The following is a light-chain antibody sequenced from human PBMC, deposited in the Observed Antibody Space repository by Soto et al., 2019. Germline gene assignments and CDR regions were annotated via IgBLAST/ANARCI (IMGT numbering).Light chain of an antibody. CDR3: QQYNSYSPLT. CDR2: KAS. Sequence: DIQMTQSPSTLSAFVGDRVTITCRASQSISSWLAWYQQKPGKAPKLLIYKASGLESGVTSRFSGSGSGTDFTLTISCLQPDDFATYYCQQYNSYSPLTFGGGTKVDIK. J-gene: IGKJ4*01. CDR1: QSISSW. V-gene: IGKV1-5*03.